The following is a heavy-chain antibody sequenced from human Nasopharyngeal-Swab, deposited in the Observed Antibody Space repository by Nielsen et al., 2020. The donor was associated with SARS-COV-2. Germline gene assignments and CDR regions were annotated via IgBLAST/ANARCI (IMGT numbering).Heavy chain of an antibody. V-gene: IGHV1-3*01. D-gene: IGHD4-17*01. J-gene: IGHJ5*02. CDR2: INAGNGNT. CDR1: GYTFTSYT. CDR3: AREPLRYNWFDP. Sequence: ASVKVSCKASGYTFTSYTMHWVRQAPGQRLEWMGWINAGNGNTKYSQKFQGRVTITRDTSASTAYMELSSLTSEDTVVYYCAREPLRYNWFDPWGQGTLVTVSS.